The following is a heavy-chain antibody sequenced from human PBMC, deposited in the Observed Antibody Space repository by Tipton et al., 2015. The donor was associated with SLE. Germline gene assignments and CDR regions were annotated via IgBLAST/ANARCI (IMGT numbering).Heavy chain of an antibody. V-gene: IGHV4-59*01. CDR3: ARGGTPAAGYNWFDP. D-gene: IGHD6-13*01. CDR1: NGPINSYY. CDR2: VYDTGYS. J-gene: IGHJ5*02. Sequence: TLSLTCSVSNGPINSYYWSWIRQPPGKGLEWIAYVYDTGYSNYNPSLKSRVTISLDTSKNHFSLKLSSVTAADTAVYYCARGGTPAAGYNWFDPWGQGTLVSVSS.